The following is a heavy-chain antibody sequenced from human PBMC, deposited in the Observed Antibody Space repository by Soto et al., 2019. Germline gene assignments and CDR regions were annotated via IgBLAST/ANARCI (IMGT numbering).Heavy chain of an antibody. V-gene: IGHV3-49*04. J-gene: IGHJ6*02. D-gene: IGHD3-3*01. CDR1: GFTSDDYDYA. Sequence: LRLSCTFSGFTSDDYDYALTWVRQAPGKGLQWLGLIRGSTYGGTTEYAASVKGRFTISRDDSKGITYLQMNSLKTEDTAVHYCSRDGDFYGLDVWGQGTTVTVSS. CDR2: IRGSTYGGTT. CDR3: SRDGDFYGLDV.